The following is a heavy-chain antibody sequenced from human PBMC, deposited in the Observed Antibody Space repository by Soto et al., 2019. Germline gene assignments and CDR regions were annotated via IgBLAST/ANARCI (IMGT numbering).Heavy chain of an antibody. CDR1: GDSITSNVW. Sequence: HVQLQESGPGLVKPSGTLSLTCVVSGDSITSNVWWSWVRQPPGKGLEWIGEVYHNGLTNYNSSLSSPVTMSVDTSKNQFSLKVTSVTAADTAIYSCARDVAVAGRSDSFDYWGQGILVTVSS. CDR2: VYHNGLT. J-gene: IGHJ4*02. D-gene: IGHD6-19*01. CDR3: ARDVAVAGRSDSFDY. V-gene: IGHV4-4*02.